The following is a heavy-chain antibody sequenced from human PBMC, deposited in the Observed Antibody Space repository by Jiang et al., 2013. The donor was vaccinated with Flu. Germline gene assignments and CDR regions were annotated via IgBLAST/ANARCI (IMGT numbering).Heavy chain of an antibody. Sequence: CGAEVKKPGASVKVSCTASGYTFTNNYVHWVRRAPGQGLDWMGLIIPSSGGTIYAQKFQGRVTVTRDTSTNTVYMELSSLRSEDTAIYYCAREAGIVSTVPRKNFDYWGQGTPVTVSS. CDR1: GYTFTNNY. J-gene: IGHJ4*02. V-gene: IGHV1-46*01. CDR3: AREAGIVSTVPRKNFDY. CDR2: IIPSSGGT. D-gene: IGHD2-8*02.